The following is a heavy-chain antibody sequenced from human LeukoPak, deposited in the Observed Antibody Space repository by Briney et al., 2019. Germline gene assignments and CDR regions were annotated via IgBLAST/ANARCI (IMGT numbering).Heavy chain of an antibody. J-gene: IGHJ4*02. Sequence: SETLSLTCTVSGGSISNINHYWGWGRQPPGKGIEWVGTIYYSGNTYYRPSLKSRVTISVDTSKNQFSLRLSSVTAADTAVYFCMRHEEEDGYNAKPFDSWGQGNLVTVSS. V-gene: IGHV4-39*01. CDR2: IYYSGNT. CDR1: GGSISNINHY. CDR3: MRHEEEDGYNAKPFDS. D-gene: IGHD5-24*01.